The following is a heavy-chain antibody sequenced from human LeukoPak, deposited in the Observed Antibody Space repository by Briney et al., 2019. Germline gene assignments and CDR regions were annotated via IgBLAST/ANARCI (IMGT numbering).Heavy chain of an antibody. J-gene: IGHJ4*02. CDR1: GGSISSYY. D-gene: IGHD6-6*01. Sequence: SETLSLTCTVSGGSISSYYWSWIRQPPGKGLECIGYIYYSGSTNYNPSLKSRVTISVDTSKNQFSLKLSSVTAADTAVYYCARKIAARRIDYWGQGTLVTVSS. CDR2: IYYSGST. CDR3: ARKIAARRIDY. V-gene: IGHV4-59*01.